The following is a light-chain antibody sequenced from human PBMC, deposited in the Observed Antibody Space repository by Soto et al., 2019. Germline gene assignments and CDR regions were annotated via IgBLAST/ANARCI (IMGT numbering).Light chain of an antibody. V-gene: IGKV3-11*01. CDR1: QNIRSS. J-gene: IGKJ5*01. CDR2: DAS. Sequence: EVVMTQSPASLSSSPGERVTLSCRASQNIRSSLAWSQQRPGQAPRLLIYDASTRATGIPGRFSGSGSGTDFTLTISSLEPEDFAVYYCQQRMESFGQGTRLEI. CDR3: QQRMES.